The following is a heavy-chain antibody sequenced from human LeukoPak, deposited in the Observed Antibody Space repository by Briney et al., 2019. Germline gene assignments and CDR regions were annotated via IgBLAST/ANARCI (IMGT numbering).Heavy chain of an antibody. V-gene: IGHV3-23*01. CDR2: ISDSGVNT. CDR1: GFTFRTYA. D-gene: IGHD3-16*01. CDR3: AKGLRGNGGCDY. J-gene: IGHJ4*02. Sequence: GGSLRLSCAASGFTFRTYAMNSVRQAPGKGLEWVSTISDSGVNTYYADSVKGRFTISRDNSKNTLYLQMNSLRAEDTAIYYSAKGLRGNGGCDYWGQGTLVTVSS.